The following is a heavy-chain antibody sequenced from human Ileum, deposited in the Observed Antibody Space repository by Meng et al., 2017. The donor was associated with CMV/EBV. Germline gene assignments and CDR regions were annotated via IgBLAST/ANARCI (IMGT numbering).Heavy chain of an antibody. V-gene: IGHV4-39*01. J-gene: IGHJ5*01. CDR1: RSITPPTSY. CDR3: ARQRIQLYLNRVLDS. CDR2: VFYSGRT. Sequence: RSITPPTSYWCWIRQPPGKELEWLWSVFYSGRTYYNPYLTSRVTISIDTSKSTFSLKLSSVTAADTAVYYCARQRIQLYLNRVLDSWGPGTLVTVSS. D-gene: IGHD5-18*01.